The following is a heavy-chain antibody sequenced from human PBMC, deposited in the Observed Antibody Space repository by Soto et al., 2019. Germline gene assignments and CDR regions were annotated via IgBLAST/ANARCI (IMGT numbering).Heavy chain of an antibody. V-gene: IGHV3-23*01. CDR1: RSTFSSYA. J-gene: IGHJ4*02. CDR3: AKNPGYYYDSTGYHFDY. CDR2: INGGGGIT. Sequence: GGSLRLSCAASRSTFSSYAMSWVRQAPGKGLEWVSTINGGGGITYYADSVKGRFTISRDNSKNTLYLQMNSLRAEDTAVYYCAKNPGYYYDSTGYHFDYWGQGTLVTVSS. D-gene: IGHD3-22*01.